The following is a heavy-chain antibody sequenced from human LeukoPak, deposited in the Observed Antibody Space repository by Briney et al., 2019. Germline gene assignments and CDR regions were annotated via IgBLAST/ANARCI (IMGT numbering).Heavy chain of an antibody. Sequence: GSLRLSRAASGFPFSSYAIHWVRQAPGKGLQWVAVISYDGINKYYADSVKGRFTISRDNSKNTLYLQMNSLRTEDTAVYYCARGESDSGTYSPGDFWGQGTLVTVSS. D-gene: IGHD1-26*01. CDR1: GFPFSSYA. CDR3: ARGESDSGTYSPGDF. CDR2: ISYDGINK. V-gene: IGHV3-30*04. J-gene: IGHJ4*02.